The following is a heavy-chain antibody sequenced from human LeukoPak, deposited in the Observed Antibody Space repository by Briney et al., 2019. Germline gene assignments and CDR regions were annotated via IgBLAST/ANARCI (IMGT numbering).Heavy chain of an antibody. D-gene: IGHD3-3*01. CDR2: INPNSGGT. V-gene: IGHV1-2*02. J-gene: IGHJ3*02. Sequence: ASVKVSCKASGYTFTGYYMHWVRQAPGQGLEWMGWINPNSGGTNYAQKFQGRVTMTRDTSISTAYMELSRLRSDDTAVYYCASNRITIFADAFDIWGQGTMVTVSS. CDR1: GYTFTGYY. CDR3: ASNRITIFADAFDI.